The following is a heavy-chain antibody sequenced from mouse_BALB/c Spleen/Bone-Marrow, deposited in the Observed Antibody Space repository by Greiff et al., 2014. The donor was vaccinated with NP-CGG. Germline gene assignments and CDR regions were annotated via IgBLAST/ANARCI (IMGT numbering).Heavy chain of an antibody. V-gene: IGHV1-55*01. J-gene: IGHJ2*01. CDR3: AREKDWDFDY. Sequence: QVQLQQSGAELVKPGNSVKMSCKASGYTFTSYWMHWVKRRPGQGLEWIGDIYPGSGSTNYSEKFKSKATLTVDTSSSTAYMQLSSLTSEDSAVYYCAREKDWDFDYWGQGTALTVSS. CDR1: GYTFTSYW. CDR2: IYPGSGST. D-gene: IGHD4-1*01.